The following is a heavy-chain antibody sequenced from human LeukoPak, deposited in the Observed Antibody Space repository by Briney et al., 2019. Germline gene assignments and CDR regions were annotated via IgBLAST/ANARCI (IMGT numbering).Heavy chain of an antibody. V-gene: IGHV4-61*02. J-gene: IGHJ3*02. CDR1: GGSIRSGSYY. CDR3: ARFAKWDFWSGYWPDAFDI. CDR2: IYTSGST. D-gene: IGHD3-3*01. Sequence: SETLSLTCTVSGGSIRSGSYYWSWIRQPAGKGLEWIGRIYTSGSTNYNPSLKSRVTISVDTSKNQFSLKLSSVTAADTAVYYCARFAKWDFWSGYWPDAFDIWGQGTMVTVSS.